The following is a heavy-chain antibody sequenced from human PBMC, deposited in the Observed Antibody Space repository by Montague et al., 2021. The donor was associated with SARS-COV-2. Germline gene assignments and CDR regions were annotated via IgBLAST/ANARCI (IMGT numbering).Heavy chain of an antibody. CDR2: IYYTGGT. CDR1: GGSISPYY. J-gene: IGHJ4*02. D-gene: IGHD6-19*01. CDR3: ARIAMAATFDS. Sequence: SETLSLTCTVSGGSISPYYWNWIRQPPGKGLEWTGYIYYTGGTKYNPSLKSRVSMSVDTPKNQFSLRLTSVGAADTAVYYCARIAMAATFDSWGQGALVTVSS. V-gene: IGHV4-59*13.